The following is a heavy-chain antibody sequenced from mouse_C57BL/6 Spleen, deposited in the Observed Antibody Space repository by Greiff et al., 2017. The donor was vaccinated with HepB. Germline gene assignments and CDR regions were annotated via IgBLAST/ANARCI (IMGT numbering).Heavy chain of an antibody. J-gene: IGHJ4*01. D-gene: IGHD2-3*01. V-gene: IGHV1-18*01. Sequence: EVQLQQSGPELVKPGASVKIPCKASGYTFTDYNMDWVKQSHGKSLEWIGDINPNNGGTIYNQKFKGKATLTVDKSSSTAYMELRSLTSEDTAVYYCASSGLIRRGNAMDYWGQGTSVTVSS. CDR3: ASSGLIRRGNAMDY. CDR2: INPNNGGT. CDR1: GYTFTDYN.